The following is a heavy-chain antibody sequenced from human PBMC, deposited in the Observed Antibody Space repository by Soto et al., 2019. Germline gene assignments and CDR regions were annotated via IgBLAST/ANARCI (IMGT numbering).Heavy chain of an antibody. CDR3: TRDASRDSSARGWFDP. D-gene: IGHD6-13*01. CDR2: ISSNSAYI. CDR1: GFTFRSFT. Sequence: GGSLRLSCAASGFTFRSFTMNWVRQAPGKGLEWVSTISSNSAYIYYTDALRGRFTISRDNAKNSLHLQMNSLRAEDTAVYYCTRDASRDSSARGWFDPWGAGTLVTVST. V-gene: IGHV3-21*01. J-gene: IGHJ5*02.